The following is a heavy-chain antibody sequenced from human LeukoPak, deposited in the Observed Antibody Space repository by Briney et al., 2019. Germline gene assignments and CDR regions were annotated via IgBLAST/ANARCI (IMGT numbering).Heavy chain of an antibody. CDR2: IYYNGRT. CDR3: ARVTNAYFDH. J-gene: IGHJ4*02. V-gene: IGHV4-39*07. Sequence: SETLSLTCTVSGVSISTSSDYWGWIRQPPGKGLEWIASIYYNGRTQYNPSLMSRVTISLDTSKNQVSLNLTSLTAADAAVFYCARVTNAYFDHWGQGILVTVSS. CDR1: GVSISTSSDY.